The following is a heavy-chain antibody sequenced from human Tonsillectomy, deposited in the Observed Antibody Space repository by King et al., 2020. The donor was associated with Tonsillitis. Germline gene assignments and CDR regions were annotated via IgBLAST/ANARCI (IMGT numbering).Heavy chain of an antibody. CDR1: GYTLTTNY. CDR3: ARGYSSTSFDY. CDR2: INPGGGST. Sequence: QLVQSGAEVKKPGASVKVSCKASGYTLTTNYIHWVRQAPGQGLEWMGIINPGGGSTSYAQKFQGRVTMTRDTSTSTVYMVLSSLRSEDTAVYYCARGYSSTSFDYWGQGTLVTVSS. J-gene: IGHJ4*02. V-gene: IGHV1-46*01. D-gene: IGHD6-13*01.